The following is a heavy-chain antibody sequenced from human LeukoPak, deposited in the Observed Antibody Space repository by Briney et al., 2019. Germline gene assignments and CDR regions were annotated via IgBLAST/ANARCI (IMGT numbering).Heavy chain of an antibody. D-gene: IGHD3-10*01. CDR1: GYSFSYYW. CDR3: ARNPGLRDAFDI. J-gene: IGHJ3*02. V-gene: IGHV5-51*01. Sequence: GEALQISCKGSGYSFSYYWIGWVRPMPGKGLGWMGIIYPGDSDTRYSPSFQGQVTISADKSISTAYLQWSSLKASDTAMYYCARNPGLRDAFDIWGQGTMVTVSS. CDR2: IYPGDSDT.